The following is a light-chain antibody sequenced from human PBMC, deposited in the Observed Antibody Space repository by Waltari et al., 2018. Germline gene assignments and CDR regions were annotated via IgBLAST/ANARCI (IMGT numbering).Light chain of an antibody. Sequence: SYVLTQAPSVSGAPGKKARITCGGNNIGSKSVHWYQQKPGQAPVLVIYNDSDRPSGIPERFSGSNSGNTATLTISRVEGGDEADYYCQVWDTSSDHVVFGGGTKLTVL. CDR2: NDS. V-gene: IGLV3-21*04. CDR3: QVWDTSSDHVV. CDR1: NIGSKS. J-gene: IGLJ2*01.